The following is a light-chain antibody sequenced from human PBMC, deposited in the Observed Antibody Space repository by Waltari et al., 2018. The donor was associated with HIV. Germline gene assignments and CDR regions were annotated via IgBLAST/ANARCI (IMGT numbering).Light chain of an antibody. CDR1: ISNIETNY. CDR2: DNH. CDR3: GTWDTSLSAWI. J-gene: IGLJ1*01. V-gene: IGLV1-51*01. Sequence: QSVLTQPPSVSATPGQKVTISCSGSISNIETNYVSWYQHFPGTRPKVLIYDNHKRSSGIPDRFSGSKSGTSATLDISGLQTGDEAHYYCGTWDTSLSAWIFGTGTKVTVL.